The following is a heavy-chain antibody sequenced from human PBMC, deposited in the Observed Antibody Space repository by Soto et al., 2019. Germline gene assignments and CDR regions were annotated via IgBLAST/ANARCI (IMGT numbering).Heavy chain of an antibody. CDR2: LYFRGSN. CDR1: RSSISGGFYY. CDR3: ARAGGPKNWFDP. Sequence: SETLSXSCNFYRSSISGGFYYWMWIRQNPGNGXEWIGYLYFRGSNYYNPSFTTRVTISVETSKNQFSLKLSSVTAADPAVYYCARAGGPKNWFDPWGQGTLVTVSS. D-gene: IGHD3-16*01. V-gene: IGHV4-31*03. J-gene: IGHJ5*02.